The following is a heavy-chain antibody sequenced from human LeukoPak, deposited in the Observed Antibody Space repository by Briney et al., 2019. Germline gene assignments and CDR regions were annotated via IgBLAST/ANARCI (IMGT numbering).Heavy chain of an antibody. D-gene: IGHD3-3*01. CDR3: ARESLYPDFWSPPPDV. CDR1: GGSFSGYY. J-gene: IGHJ6*04. CDR2: INHSGST. Sequence: SETLSLTCAVYGGSFSGYYWSWIRQPPGKGLEWIGEINHSGSTNYNPSLKSRVTISVDTSKNQFSLKLSSVTAADMAVYYCARESLYPDFWSPPPDVWGKGTTVTVSS. V-gene: IGHV4-34*01.